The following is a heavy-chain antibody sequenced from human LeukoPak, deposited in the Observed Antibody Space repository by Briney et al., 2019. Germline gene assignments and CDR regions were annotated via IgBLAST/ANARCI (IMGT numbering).Heavy chain of an antibody. CDR2: VKSKTDGGTT. CDR3: ATGYGSGNACDY. D-gene: IGHD3-10*01. J-gene: IGHJ4*02. V-gene: IGHV3-15*01. Sequence: GGSLTLSCAASGFIFSRTTMNWVRQAPGRGLEWVGLVKSKTDGGTTVYAAPVKGRFTISKDDSRNTVYLQMNSLKTEDTALYYCATGYGSGNACDYWGQGTLVTVSS. CDR1: GFIFSRTT.